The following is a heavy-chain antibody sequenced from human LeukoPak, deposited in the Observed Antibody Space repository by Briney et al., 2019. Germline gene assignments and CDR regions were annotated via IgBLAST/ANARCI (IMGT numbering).Heavy chain of an antibody. D-gene: IGHD6-13*01. CDR1: GYTFTGYY. CDR3: ARDLVRTGRCFDY. J-gene: IGHJ4*02. Sequence: ASVKVSCKASGYTFTGYYMHWVRQAPGQGLEWMGWINPNSGGTNYAQKFQGRVTMTRDTSISTAYMELSRLRSDDTAVYYCARDLVRTGRCFDYWGQGTLVTVSS. V-gene: IGHV1-2*02. CDR2: INPNSGGT.